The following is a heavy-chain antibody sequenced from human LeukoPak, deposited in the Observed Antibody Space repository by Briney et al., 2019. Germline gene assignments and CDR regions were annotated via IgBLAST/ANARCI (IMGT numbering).Heavy chain of an antibody. Sequence: ASVTVSCTASGYTFTSYGISWVRQAPGQGLEWMGWISAYNGNTNYAQKLQGRVTMTTDTSTSTAYMELRSLRSDDTAVYYCARLITMVRLRFDPWGQGTLVTVSS. CDR1: GYTFTSYG. CDR2: ISAYNGNT. D-gene: IGHD3-10*01. CDR3: ARLITMVRLRFDP. J-gene: IGHJ5*02. V-gene: IGHV1-18*01.